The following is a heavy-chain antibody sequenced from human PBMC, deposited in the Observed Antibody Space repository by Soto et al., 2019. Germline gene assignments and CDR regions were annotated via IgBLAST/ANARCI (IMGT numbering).Heavy chain of an antibody. D-gene: IGHD3-10*01. CDR2: ISHDGSDE. CDR3: AGSAGLPWFGETSSPGLHG. Sequence: QVQLFESGGGVVQPGRSLRLSCAASGFAFSNYAFHWVRQAPGRGLEWVAVISHDGSDEFYAGSVKGRFILSRDNSKSTVSLHMNSLSGEDTGIYFWAGSAGLPWFGETSSPGLHGWGQGTTVAASS. J-gene: IGHJ6*01. CDR1: GFAFSNYA. V-gene: IGHV3-30-3*01.